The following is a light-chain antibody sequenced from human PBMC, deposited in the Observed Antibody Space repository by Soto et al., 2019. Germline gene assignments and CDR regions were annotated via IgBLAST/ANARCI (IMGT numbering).Light chain of an antibody. Sequence: TQSPFSLLVTPGGLASLSCPFIRILLHSNGYNYLDWYLQKPGQSPQLLIYLGSNRASGVPDRFSGSGSGTDFTLKISRVEAEDVGVYYCKKRQQSWTFGQGTKVDIK. J-gene: IGKJ1*01. CDR1: RILLHSNGYNY. CDR2: LGS. V-gene: IGKV2-28*01. CDR3: KKRQQSWT.